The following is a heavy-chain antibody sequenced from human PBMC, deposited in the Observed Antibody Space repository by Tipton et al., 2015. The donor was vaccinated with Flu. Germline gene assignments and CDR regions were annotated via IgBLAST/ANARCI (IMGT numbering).Heavy chain of an antibody. Sequence: TLSLTCAVSGDSISSDYYWGWIRQFPGKGLEWIGTVSRTGSTIYNPSLKSRVTMSIDTSENQLSLKLSSVTAADTAVYYCARLTTRTYCPDYWGQGTLVTVSS. J-gene: IGHJ4*02. CDR1: GDSISSDYY. CDR3: ARLTTRTYCPDY. D-gene: IGHD1-26*01. CDR2: VSRTGST. V-gene: IGHV4-38-2*01.